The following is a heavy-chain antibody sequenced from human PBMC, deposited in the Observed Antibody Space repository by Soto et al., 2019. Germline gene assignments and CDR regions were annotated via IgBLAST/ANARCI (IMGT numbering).Heavy chain of an antibody. D-gene: IGHD5-18*01. CDR2: MEQDGNEI. CDR3: ARDRGYSSFDY. CDR1: GFTFSGYW. J-gene: IGHJ4*02. Sequence: QAGGSLRLSCAASGFTFSGYWMSWVRQAPGKGLEWVANMEQDGNEINYVDSVKGRFTISRDNAKNSLFLQMNSLRVEDTAVYYCARDRGYSSFDYWGQGTLVTVSS. V-gene: IGHV3-7*03.